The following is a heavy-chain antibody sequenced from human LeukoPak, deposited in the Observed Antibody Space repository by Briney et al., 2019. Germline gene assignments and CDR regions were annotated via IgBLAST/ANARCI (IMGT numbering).Heavy chain of an antibody. CDR2: IYTSGST. Sequence: SETLSLTCTVSGGSISSYYWSWIRQPAGKGLEWIGRIYTSGSTNYNPSLKSRVTMSVDTSKNQFPLKLSSVTAADTAVYYCARDGSSGWYFYFDYWGQGTLVTVSS. V-gene: IGHV4-4*07. CDR1: GGSISSYY. J-gene: IGHJ4*02. D-gene: IGHD6-19*01. CDR3: ARDGSSGWYFYFDY.